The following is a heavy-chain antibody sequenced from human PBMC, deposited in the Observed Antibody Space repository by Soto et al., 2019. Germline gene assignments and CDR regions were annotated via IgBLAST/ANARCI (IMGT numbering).Heavy chain of an antibody. J-gene: IGHJ3*02. CDR1: GFTFSSYD. D-gene: IGHD5-12*01. CDR3: ERASSVTSGYSGYDYAYDAFDI. CDR2: IGTAGDT. V-gene: IGHV3-13*01. Sequence: GGSLRLSCAASGFTFSSYDMHWVRQATGKGLEWVSAIGTAGDTYYPGSVKGRFTISREKARNSLYLQMNSLRAGDTAVYYCERASSVTSGYSGYDYAYDAFDIWGQGTMVTVSS.